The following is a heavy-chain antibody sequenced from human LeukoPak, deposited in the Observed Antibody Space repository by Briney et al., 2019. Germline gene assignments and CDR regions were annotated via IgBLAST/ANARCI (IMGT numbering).Heavy chain of an antibody. J-gene: IGHJ4*02. CDR3: ARDVVGASLLDH. D-gene: IGHD1-26*01. CDR2: ISAYNGNT. V-gene: IGHV1-18*01. CDR1: GYTFTSYG. Sequence: ASVKVSYKASGYTFTSYGISWVRQAPGQGLEWMGWISAYNGNTNYAQKLQGRVTMTTDTSTSTAYMELRSLRSDDTAVYYCARDVVGASLLDHWGQGTLVTVSS.